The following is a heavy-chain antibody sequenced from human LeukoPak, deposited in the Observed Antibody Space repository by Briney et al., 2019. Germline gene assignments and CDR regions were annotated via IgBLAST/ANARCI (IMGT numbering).Heavy chain of an antibody. CDR3: ARLPARLSWFDP. V-gene: IGHV4-4*07. D-gene: IGHD2-2*01. J-gene: IGHJ5*02. CDR1: GGSISSYY. Sequence: SETLSLTCTVSGGSISSYYWSWIRQPAGKGLEWIGHIYTSGSTNYNPSLKSRVTMSVDTSKNQSSLKLSSVTAADTAVYYCARLPARLSWFDPWGQGTLVTVSS. CDR2: IYTSGST.